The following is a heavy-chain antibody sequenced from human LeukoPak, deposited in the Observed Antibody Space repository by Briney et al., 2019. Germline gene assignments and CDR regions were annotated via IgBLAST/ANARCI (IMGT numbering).Heavy chain of an antibody. V-gene: IGHV4-39*07. Sequence: PSETLSLTCTVSGDSINSTSYYWGWIRQPPGKGLEWIGSIYYSGSTYYNPSLKSRVTISVDTSKNQISLKLRSLTAADTAVYYCARSEQWLVPLDHWGQGTLVTVSS. CDR3: ARSEQWLVPLDH. J-gene: IGHJ4*02. CDR1: GDSINSTSYY. D-gene: IGHD6-19*01. CDR2: IYYSGST.